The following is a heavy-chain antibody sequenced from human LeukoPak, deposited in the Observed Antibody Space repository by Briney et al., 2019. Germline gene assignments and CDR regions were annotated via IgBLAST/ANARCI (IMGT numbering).Heavy chain of an antibody. CDR3: ARDPTYYYDSSGYELNH. D-gene: IGHD3-22*01. V-gene: IGHV4-39*07. CDR2: IYYSGTT. CDR1: GGSISSSGYY. Sequence: PSETLSLTCTVSGGSISSSGYYWGWIRQPPGKGLEWIGTIYYSGTTYYNPSLESRITISLDTSKNRFSLKLTSVTAADTAVYFCARDPTYYYDSSGYELNHWGQGTLVTVSS. J-gene: IGHJ5*02.